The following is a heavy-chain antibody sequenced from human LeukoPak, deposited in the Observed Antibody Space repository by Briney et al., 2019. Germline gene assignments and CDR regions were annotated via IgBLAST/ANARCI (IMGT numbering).Heavy chain of an antibody. CDR1: GFTFSNYW. V-gene: IGHV3-7*05. D-gene: IGHD1-26*01. J-gene: IGHJ4*02. CDR2: IKQDGSEE. CDR3: ARGSDFDY. Sequence: AGGSLRLSCAASGFTFSNYWMIWVRQAPGKGLEWVGNIKQDGSEERYADSVRGRFSISRDNAQTSLYLQMNSLRAEDTAVYYCARGSDFDYWGQGTLVTVSS.